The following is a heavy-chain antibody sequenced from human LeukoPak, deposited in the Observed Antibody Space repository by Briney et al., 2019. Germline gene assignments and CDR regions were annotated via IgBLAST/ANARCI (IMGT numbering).Heavy chain of an antibody. Sequence: PGGSLRLSCAASGFTFDDYAMHWVRQAPGKGLEWVSLISGDGGSTYYADSVKGRFTISRDNSKNSLYLRMNSLRTEDTALYYCAKDIGPLDYFDYWGQGTLVTVSS. CDR3: AKDIGPLDYFDY. J-gene: IGHJ4*02. V-gene: IGHV3-43*02. CDR1: GFTFDDYA. D-gene: IGHD3-10*01. CDR2: ISGDGGST.